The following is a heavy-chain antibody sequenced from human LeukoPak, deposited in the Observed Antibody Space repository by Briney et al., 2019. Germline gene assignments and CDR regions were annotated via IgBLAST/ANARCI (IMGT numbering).Heavy chain of an antibody. CDR2: IYSSGST. J-gene: IGHJ4*02. V-gene: IGHV4-4*07. Sequence: SETLSLTCTVSGDSMTTYYWSWLRQPAGKGLEWIGRIYSSGSTNYNPSLKSRVSMSVDTSKNQFSLKLTSVTAADTAVYYCARGGKATVVTMWGQGILVTVSS. CDR3: ARGGKATVVTM. D-gene: IGHD4-23*01. CDR1: GDSMTTYY.